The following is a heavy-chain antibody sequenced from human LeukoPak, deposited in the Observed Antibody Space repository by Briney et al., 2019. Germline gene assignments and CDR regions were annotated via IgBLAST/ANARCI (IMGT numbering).Heavy chain of an antibody. CDR2: IYTSGST. D-gene: IGHD2-2*01. Sequence: SETLSLTCTVSGGSLSSGSYYWSWIRQPAGKGLEWVGRIYTSGSTNYNPSLKSRVTISVDTSKNQFSLKLSSVTAADAAVYYCAREDIVVVPAAIRYNWFDPWGQGTLVTVSS. V-gene: IGHV4-61*02. CDR1: GGSLSSGSYY. J-gene: IGHJ5*02. CDR3: AREDIVVVPAAIRYNWFDP.